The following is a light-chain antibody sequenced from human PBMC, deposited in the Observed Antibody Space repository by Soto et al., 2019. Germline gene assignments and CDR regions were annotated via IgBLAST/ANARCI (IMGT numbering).Light chain of an antibody. J-gene: IGKJ4*01. Sequence: EIVLTQSPGTLSLSPGERATLSCRASQSVTNRYLDWYQQKPGQAPRLLIYSISSRAPGIPYRFSGSGSGTDFTLTISRLEPEDFAVYYCQQCDGSFTFGGGTKVEIK. CDR2: SIS. CDR3: QQCDGSFT. V-gene: IGKV3-20*01. CDR1: QSVTNRY.